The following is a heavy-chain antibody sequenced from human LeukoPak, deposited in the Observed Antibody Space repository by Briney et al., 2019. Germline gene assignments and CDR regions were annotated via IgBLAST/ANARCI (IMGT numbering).Heavy chain of an antibody. Sequence: GGSLRLSCAASGFTFSSYAMSWVRQAPGKGLEWVSSISSSSSYIYYADSVKGRFTISRDNAKNSLYLQMNSLRAEDTAVYYCARVSQQLVRWGNFDYWGQGTLVTVSS. CDR3: ARVSQQLVRWGNFDY. V-gene: IGHV3-21*01. CDR2: ISSSSSYI. D-gene: IGHD6-13*01. CDR1: GFTFSSYA. J-gene: IGHJ4*02.